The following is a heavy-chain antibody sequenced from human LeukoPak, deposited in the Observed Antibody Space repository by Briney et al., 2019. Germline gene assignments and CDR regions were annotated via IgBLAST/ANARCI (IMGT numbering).Heavy chain of an antibody. CDR2: IYYSGNT. J-gene: IGHJ4*02. CDR1: GGSISSYY. Sequence: PSETLSLTCTVSGGSISSYYWSWIRQPPGKGLEWIGYIYYSGNTNYNPSLKSRVTILVDTSKNQFSLKLSSVTAADTAVYYCARDAGFDYWGQGTLVTVSS. D-gene: IGHD1-14*01. V-gene: IGHV4-59*01. CDR3: ARDAGFDY.